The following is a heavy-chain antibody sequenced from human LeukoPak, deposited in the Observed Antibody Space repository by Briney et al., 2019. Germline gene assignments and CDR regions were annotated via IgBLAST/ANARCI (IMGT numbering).Heavy chain of an antibody. CDR3: ARELLDDCYYGMDV. Sequence: GGSLRLSCAASGLTFSTYGIHWVRQAPGKGLEWVAVIWYDGSNKYYADSVKGRFTISRDNSKNTLYLQMNSLRAEDTAVYYCARELLDDCYYGMDVWGQGTTVTVSS. D-gene: IGHD2-15*01. CDR1: GLTFSTYG. V-gene: IGHV3-33*08. CDR2: IWYDGSNK. J-gene: IGHJ6*02.